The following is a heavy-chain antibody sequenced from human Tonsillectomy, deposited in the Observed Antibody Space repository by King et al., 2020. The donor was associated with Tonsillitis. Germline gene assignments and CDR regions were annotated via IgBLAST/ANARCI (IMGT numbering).Heavy chain of an antibody. CDR2: IDYSGTT. J-gene: IGHJ3*01. V-gene: IGHV4-39*07. CDR3: ASANPCQLWLKRPCAFDF. Sequence: QLQESGPGLVKPSETLSLTCTVSGDFIKSSTYYWGWIRQPPGKGLEWIGSIDYSGTTDYNPPLKSRVTISVDTSKNEFSLSLSSVTVADTAVYYCASANPCQLWLKRPCAFDFWGQGTMPTVSS. CDR1: GDFIKSSTYY. D-gene: IGHD6-19*01.